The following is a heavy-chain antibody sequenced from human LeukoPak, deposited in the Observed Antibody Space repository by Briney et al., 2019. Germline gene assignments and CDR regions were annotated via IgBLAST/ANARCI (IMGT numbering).Heavy chain of an antibody. V-gene: IGHV3-30-3*01. CDR3: ARGPFYDSSGYFDY. Sequence: QSGGSLRLSCAASGLTFSGYDMHWVRQAPGKGLEWVAVISYDGSNKYYADSVKGRFTISRDNSKNTLYLQMNSLRAEDTAVYYCARGPFYDSSGYFDYWGQGTLVTVSS. CDR1: GLTFSGYD. D-gene: IGHD3-22*01. J-gene: IGHJ4*02. CDR2: ISYDGSNK.